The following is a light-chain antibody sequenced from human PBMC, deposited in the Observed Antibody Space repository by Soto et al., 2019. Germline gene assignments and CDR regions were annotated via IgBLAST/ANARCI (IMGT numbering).Light chain of an antibody. J-gene: IGKJ1*01. CDR1: QSISSW. CDR3: QHYNSHSRT. CDR2: KAS. V-gene: IGKV1-5*03. Sequence: DIQMTQSPATLSASVGYRVTITCRASQSISSWLASYQQKPGKTPNLLISKASALEIGVPSRFSGRGSLTEFTLTISSLQTDAFATYYCQHYNSHSRTFGEGTKV.